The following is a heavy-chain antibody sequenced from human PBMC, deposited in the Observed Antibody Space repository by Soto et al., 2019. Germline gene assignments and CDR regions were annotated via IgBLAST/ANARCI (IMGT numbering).Heavy chain of an antibody. J-gene: IGHJ6*02. Sequence: QVQLVESGGGVVQPGRSLRLSCAASGFTFSNYGMHWVRQAPGKGLXXXXIISYDGSIKYYADSVKGRFTVSRDNSKDTLDLQMNSLRAEDTAVYYCAKCHCYTTICFRDRDYYGLDVWGQGTTVTVSS. CDR2: ISYDGSIK. CDR3: AKCHCYTTICFRDRDYYGLDV. D-gene: IGHD2-2*01. CDR1: GFTFSNYG. V-gene: IGHV3-30*18.